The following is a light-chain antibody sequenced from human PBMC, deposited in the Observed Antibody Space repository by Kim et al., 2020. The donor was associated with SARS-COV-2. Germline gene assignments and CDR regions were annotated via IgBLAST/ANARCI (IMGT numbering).Light chain of an antibody. Sequence: LGQTVRITCQGDSLRSYYASWYQQKPGQAPVLVIYGKNNRPSGIPDRFSGSSSGNTASLTNTGAQAEDEADYYCNSRDSSGNHWVFGGGTQLTVL. CDR2: GKN. CDR1: SLRSYY. CDR3: NSRDSSGNHWV. J-gene: IGLJ3*02. V-gene: IGLV3-19*01.